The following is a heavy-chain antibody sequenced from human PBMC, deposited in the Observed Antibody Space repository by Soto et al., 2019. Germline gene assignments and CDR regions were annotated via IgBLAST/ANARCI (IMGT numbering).Heavy chain of an antibody. CDR1: GFTFSSYA. CDR3: AKDREGLYDAFDI. J-gene: IGHJ3*02. V-gene: IGHV3-23*01. D-gene: IGHD1-26*01. Sequence: GGSLRLSCAASGFTFSSYAMSWVRQAPGKGLEWVSAISGSGGSTYYADSVKGRFTISRDNSKNTLYLQMNSLRAEDTAVYHCAKDREGLYDAFDIWGQGTMVTVSS. CDR2: ISGSGGST.